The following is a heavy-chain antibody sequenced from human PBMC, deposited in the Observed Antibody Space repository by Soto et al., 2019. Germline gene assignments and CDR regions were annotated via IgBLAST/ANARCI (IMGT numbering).Heavy chain of an antibody. Sequence: GGSLRLSCAASGFTFDDYAMHWVRQAPGKGLEWVSGISWNSGSIGYADSVKGRFTISRDNAKNSLYLQMNSLRAEDTALYYCAKGRIAARGAMDVWGQGTTVTVPS. J-gene: IGHJ6*02. CDR2: ISWNSGSI. CDR1: GFTFDDYA. V-gene: IGHV3-9*01. CDR3: AKGRIAARGAMDV. D-gene: IGHD6-6*01.